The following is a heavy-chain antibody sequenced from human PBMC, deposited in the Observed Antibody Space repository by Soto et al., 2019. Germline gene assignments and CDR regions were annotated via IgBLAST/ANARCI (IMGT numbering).Heavy chain of an antibody. CDR1: GFTFSSYS. Sequence: EVQLVESGGGLVQPGGSLRLSCAASGFTFSSYSMNWVRQAPGKGLEWVSYISSSSSTIYYADSVKGRFTISRDNAKNSLYLQMNSLRAEDTAVYYSASDYYDSSGYSADFGYWGQGTLVTVSS. J-gene: IGHJ4*02. D-gene: IGHD3-22*01. CDR3: ASDYYDSSGYSADFGY. CDR2: ISSSSSTI. V-gene: IGHV3-48*01.